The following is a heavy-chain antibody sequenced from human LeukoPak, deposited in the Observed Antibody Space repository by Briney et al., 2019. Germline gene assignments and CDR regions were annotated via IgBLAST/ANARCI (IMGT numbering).Heavy chain of an antibody. Sequence: SETLSLTCTVSPGSICTYHWNWIRKSPGKGLEWIGYMQSTGNSNYNPSLKSRVTMSVDMSRDEIVLNLSSVTAADTAVYFCARDKQHSYGRYFDHWGQGILVTVSS. CDR1: PGSICTYH. CDR3: ARDKQHSYGRYFDH. J-gene: IGHJ4*02. V-gene: IGHV4-59*01. CDR2: MQSTGNS. D-gene: IGHD5-18*01.